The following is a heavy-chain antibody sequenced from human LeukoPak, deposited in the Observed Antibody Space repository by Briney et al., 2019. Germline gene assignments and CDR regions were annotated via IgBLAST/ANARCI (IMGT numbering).Heavy chain of an antibody. J-gene: IGHJ5*02. CDR1: GYTFTSYA. V-gene: IGHV1-69*13. D-gene: IGHD3-9*01. CDR3: AREGQGGVLRYFDWLRVWFDP. CDR2: IIPIFGTA. Sequence: SVKVSCKASGYTFTSYAISWVRQAPGQGLEWMGRIIPIFGTANYAQKFQGRVTITADESTSTAYMELSSLRSEDTAVYYCAREGQGGVLRYFDWLRVWFDPWGQGTLVTVSS.